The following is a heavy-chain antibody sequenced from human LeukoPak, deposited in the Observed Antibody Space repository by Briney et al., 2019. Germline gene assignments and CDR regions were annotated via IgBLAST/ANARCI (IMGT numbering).Heavy chain of an antibody. CDR1: GGSISSYY. Sequence: SETLSLTCTVSGGSISSYYWSWIRQPPGKGLEWIGEINHSGGTNYNPSLKSRVSISVDTSKNQSSLRLSSVTAADTAVYYCASLILPMVRGVNWGQGTLVTVSS. CDR3: ASLILPMVRGVN. CDR2: INHSGGT. V-gene: IGHV4-34*01. D-gene: IGHD3-10*01. J-gene: IGHJ4*02.